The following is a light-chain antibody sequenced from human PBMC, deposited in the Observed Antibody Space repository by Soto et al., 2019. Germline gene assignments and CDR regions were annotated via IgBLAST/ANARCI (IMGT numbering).Light chain of an antibody. Sequence: QSVLTQPPSVSGVPGQRVTISCTGNNSNLGAGYDVHWYQQLPGAAPKLVVFGNRNRPSGVPERFSGSKSGTSASLAITGLQAEDGADYYCQAYDYSLTAFVFGGGTKVTVL. J-gene: IGLJ3*02. CDR1: NSNLGAGYD. CDR3: QAYDYSLTAFV. V-gene: IGLV1-40*01. CDR2: GNR.